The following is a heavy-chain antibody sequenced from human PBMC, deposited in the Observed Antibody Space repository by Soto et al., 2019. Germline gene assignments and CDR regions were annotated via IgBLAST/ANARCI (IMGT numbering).Heavy chain of an antibody. CDR1: GYTFTSYY. CDR3: ARGDEDIVLVPAAPDTADYYHYGMDV. J-gene: IGHJ6*02. CDR2: INPSGGST. D-gene: IGHD2-2*01. Sequence: ASVKVSCKASGYTFTSYYMHWVRQAPGQGLEWMGIINPSGGSTSYAQKFQGRVTMTRDTSTSTVYMELSSLRSEDTAVYYCARGDEDIVLVPAAPDTADYYHYGMDVWGQGTTVTVSS. V-gene: IGHV1-46*01.